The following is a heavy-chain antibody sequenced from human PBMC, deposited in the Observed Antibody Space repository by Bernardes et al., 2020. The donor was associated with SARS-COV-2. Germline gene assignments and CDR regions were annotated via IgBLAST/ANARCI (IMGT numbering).Heavy chain of an antibody. D-gene: IGHD3-10*01. CDR1: GRTLSLYA. CDR2: LRADGGST. CDR3: AAVSRGSSSLTTGRYYYYYAMDV. V-gene: IGHV3-23*01. Sequence: GGSLRLSCAVSGRTLSLYAMTWVRQVPGKGLEWVSGLRADGGSTAYVDSVMGRFTMFRGRSKGTLYLQMDSLSPEDAGIYYCAAVSRGSSSLTTGRYYYYYAMDVWGQGTTVTVSS. J-gene: IGHJ6*02.